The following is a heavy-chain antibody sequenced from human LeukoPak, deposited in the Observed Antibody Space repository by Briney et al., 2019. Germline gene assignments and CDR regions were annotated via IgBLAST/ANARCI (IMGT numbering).Heavy chain of an antibody. CDR2: ISYDGSNK. CDR3: ARDQERSGAHDY. Sequence: GRSLRLSCAASGFTFSSYAMHWVRQAPGKGLEWVAVISYDGSNKYYADPVKGRFTISRDNSKNTLYLQMNSLRAEDTAVYYCARDQERSGAHDYWGQGTLVTVSS. CDR1: GFTFSSYA. V-gene: IGHV3-30-3*01. J-gene: IGHJ4*02. D-gene: IGHD1-26*01.